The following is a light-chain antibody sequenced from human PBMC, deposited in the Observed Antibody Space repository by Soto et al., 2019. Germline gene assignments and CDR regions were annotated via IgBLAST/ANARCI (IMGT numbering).Light chain of an antibody. CDR3: QQRSNWPPIT. Sequence: EIVLTQSPATLSLSPGERATLSCRASQSVSSYLAWYQQKPGQAPRLLIYDASNRATGIPARFSGSGSGKDFPLPIRSLEPEDFAVYYCQQRSNWPPITFGPGTRLEIK. J-gene: IGKJ5*01. CDR1: QSVSSY. V-gene: IGKV3-11*01. CDR2: DAS.